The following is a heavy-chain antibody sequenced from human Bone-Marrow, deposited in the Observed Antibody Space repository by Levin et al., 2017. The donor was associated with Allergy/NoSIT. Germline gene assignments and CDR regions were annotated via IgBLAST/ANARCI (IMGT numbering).Heavy chain of an antibody. D-gene: IGHD2-2*01. Sequence: LSLPCAASGLTFINYWMSWVRQAPGKGLEWVANINNDGSEKNYVDSVKGRISISRDNAKNSLFLQMNSLRADDTAVYYCARYCSSATCHDAFDIWGQGTMVTVSS. J-gene: IGHJ3*02. V-gene: IGHV3-7*01. CDR1: GLTFINYW. CDR2: INNDGSEK. CDR3: ARYCSSATCHDAFDI.